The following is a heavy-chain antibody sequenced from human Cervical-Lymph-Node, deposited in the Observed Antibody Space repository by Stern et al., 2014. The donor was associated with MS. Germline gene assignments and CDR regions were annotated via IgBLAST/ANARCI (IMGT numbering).Heavy chain of an antibody. V-gene: IGHV3-74*02. CDR2: INSEGSST. J-gene: IGHJ6*02. Sequence: VQLGQSGGGVVQPGGSLRLSCAASGFTFSSQWMHWVRQAPGKGLVWVSRINSEGSSTTYADAVKGRFTISRDNAKETLYLQMDSLRAEDTAVYYCARSNYGMDVWGQGTTVTVSS. CDR3: ARSNYGMDV. CDR1: GFTFSSQW. D-gene: IGHD2-8*01.